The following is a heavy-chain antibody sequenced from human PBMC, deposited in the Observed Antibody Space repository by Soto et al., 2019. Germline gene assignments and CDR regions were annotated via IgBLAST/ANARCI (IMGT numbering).Heavy chain of an antibody. CDR3: AREAGRWFDP. V-gene: IGHV4-59*01. CDR2: IYYSGST. J-gene: IGHJ5*02. Sequence: SETLSLTCTVSGGSISSYYWSWIRQPPGKGLEWIGYIYYSGSTNYNPSLKSRVTISVDTSKNQFSLKLSSVTAADTAVYYCAREAGRWFDPWGQGTLVTVSS. D-gene: IGHD6-25*01. CDR1: GGSISSYY.